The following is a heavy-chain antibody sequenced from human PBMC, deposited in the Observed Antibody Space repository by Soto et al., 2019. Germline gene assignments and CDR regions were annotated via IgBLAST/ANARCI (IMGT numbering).Heavy chain of an antibody. CDR3: ARLPVSVNYYYGMDV. J-gene: IGHJ6*02. D-gene: IGHD3-10*01. CDR1: GYSFSHSW. V-gene: IGHV5-51*01. Sequence: GESLKISCKGSGYSFSHSWIAWVRQMPGKGLEWVGIIYPGDSETRYSPSFQGQVTISADKSISTAYLQWSSLKASDTAMYYCARLPVSVNYYYGMDVWGQGTTVTVSS. CDR2: IYPGDSET.